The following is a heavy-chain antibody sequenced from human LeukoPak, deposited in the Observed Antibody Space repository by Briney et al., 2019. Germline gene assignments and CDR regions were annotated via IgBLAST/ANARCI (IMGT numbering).Heavy chain of an antibody. J-gene: IGHJ3*02. CDR3: AKVWWELRPAFDI. CDR1: GFTFSTYG. CDR2: IRYDGSNK. V-gene: IGHV3-30*02. Sequence: GGSLRLSCAASGFTFSTYGLHWVRQAPGKGLEWVAFIRYDGSNKYYADSVKGRFTISRDNSKNTLYLQMNSLRADDTAVYYGAKVWWELRPAFDIWGQGTMVTVSS. D-gene: IGHD1-26*01.